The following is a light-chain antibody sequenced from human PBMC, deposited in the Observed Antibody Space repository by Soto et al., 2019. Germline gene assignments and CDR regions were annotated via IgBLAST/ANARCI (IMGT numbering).Light chain of an antibody. J-gene: IGKJ2*01. CDR3: QQYYSIPP. CDR2: WAS. V-gene: IGKV4-1*01. CDR1: ESVLYSSNNKNY. Sequence: DIVMTQSPDSLAVSLGERATINCKSSESVLYSSNNKNYLTWYQRKPGQPPRLLIYWASARASGVPDRFSGSGSGKDFTLTISSLHAEDVAVYSCQQYYSIPPFGKGTKLEI.